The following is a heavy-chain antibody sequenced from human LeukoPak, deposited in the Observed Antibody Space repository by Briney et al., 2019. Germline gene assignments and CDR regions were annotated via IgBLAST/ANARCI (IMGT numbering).Heavy chain of an antibody. J-gene: IGHJ3*02. Sequence: PGGSLRLSCAASGFTFDDYGMSWVRQAPGKGLEWVSGINWNGGSTGYADSVKGRFTISRDNAKNSLYLQINSLRAEDTALYYCAKDRYGSLRRNAFDIWGQGTMVTVSS. CDR3: AKDRYGSLRRNAFDI. D-gene: IGHD4-17*01. V-gene: IGHV3-20*04. CDR1: GFTFDDYG. CDR2: INWNGGST.